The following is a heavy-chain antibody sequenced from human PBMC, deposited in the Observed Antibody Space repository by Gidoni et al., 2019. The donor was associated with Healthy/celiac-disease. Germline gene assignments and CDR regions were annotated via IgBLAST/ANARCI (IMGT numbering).Heavy chain of an antibody. CDR1: GFTFSSHA. CDR2: ISGSGGST. D-gene: IGHD3-3*01. Sequence: EVQLLESGGGLVQPGGSLRPSCAASGFTFSSHAMSWVRQAPGKGLEWVSAISGSGGSTYYADSVKGRFTISRDNSKNTLYLQMNSLRAEDTAVYYCARRRPYYDFWSGPDYWGQGTLVTVSS. V-gene: IGHV3-23*01. CDR3: ARRRPYYDFWSGPDY. J-gene: IGHJ4*02.